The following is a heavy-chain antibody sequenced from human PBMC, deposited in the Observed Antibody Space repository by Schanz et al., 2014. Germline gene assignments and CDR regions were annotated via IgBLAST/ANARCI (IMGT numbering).Heavy chain of an antibody. CDR1: GYTLTNFD. D-gene: IGHD3-10*01. J-gene: IGHJ4*02. CDR3: ARGGVLVLPPGTVKKGNDY. CDR2: LNPDSGET. V-gene: IGHV1-2*02. Sequence: QVQLVQSGAEVKKPGASVKVSCKASGYTLTNFDINWVRQAPGQGLEWMGWLNPDSGETLYAQRFQGRVTLTRDTSIRTAYMDLRSLLSDDAAVYFCARGGVLVLPPGTVKKGNDYWGQGTLVTVSS.